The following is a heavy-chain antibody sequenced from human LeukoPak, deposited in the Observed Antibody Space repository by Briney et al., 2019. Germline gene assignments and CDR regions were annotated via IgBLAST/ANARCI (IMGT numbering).Heavy chain of an antibody. D-gene: IGHD3-3*01. CDR1: GFTFSSYA. Sequence: PGGTLRLSCAASGFTFSSYAMSWVRQASGKGLEWVSAISGSGGSTYYADSVKGRFTISRDNSKNTLYLQMNSLRAEDTAVYYCAKGGWGSFWEYWGQGTRVTVSS. J-gene: IGHJ4*02. CDR2: ISGSGGST. CDR3: AKGGWGSFWEY. V-gene: IGHV3-23*01.